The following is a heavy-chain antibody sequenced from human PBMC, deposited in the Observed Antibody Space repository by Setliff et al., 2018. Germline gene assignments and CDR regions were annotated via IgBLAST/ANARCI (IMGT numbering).Heavy chain of an antibody. CDR3: VREGVDRRSSTDYRYYIDV. CDR1: GATFSSYG. Sequence: SVKVSCKASGATFSSYGISWVRQAPGQGLEWMGGTIPMFGTTEYAQKFQGRLTIITDESTNTAFMQLSSLRSDDTAVYYCVREGVDRRSSTDYRYYIDVWGKGTTVTVSS. J-gene: IGHJ6*03. V-gene: IGHV1-69*05. D-gene: IGHD6-6*01. CDR2: TIPMFGTT.